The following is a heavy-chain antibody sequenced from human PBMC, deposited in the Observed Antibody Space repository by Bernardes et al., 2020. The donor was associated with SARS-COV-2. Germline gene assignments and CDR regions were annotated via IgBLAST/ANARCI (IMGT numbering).Heavy chain of an antibody. CDR3: ARDPRRWLGRPHWYFDL. Sequence: ETLSLTCTVSGGSISSYYWSWIRQPPGKGLEWIGYIYYSGSTNYNPSLKSRVTISVDTSKNQFSLKLSSVTAADTAVYYCARDPRRWLGRPHWYFDLWGRGTLVTVSS. CDR2: IYYSGST. CDR1: GGSISSYY. V-gene: IGHV4-59*01. J-gene: IGHJ2*01. D-gene: IGHD6-19*01.